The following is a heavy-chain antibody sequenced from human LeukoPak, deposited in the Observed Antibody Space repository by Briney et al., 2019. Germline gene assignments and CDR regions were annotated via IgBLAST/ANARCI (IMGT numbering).Heavy chain of an antibody. CDR1: GGSISSSSYY. D-gene: IGHD3-3*01. V-gene: IGHV4-39*07. Sequence: NPSETLSLTCTVSGGSISSSSYYWGWIRQPPGKGLEWIGSIYYSGSTYYNPSLKSRVTISVDTSKNQFSLKLSSVTAADTAVYYCARRSRVYDFWSGYFDYWGQGTLVTVSS. CDR3: ARRSRVYDFWSGYFDY. CDR2: IYYSGST. J-gene: IGHJ4*02.